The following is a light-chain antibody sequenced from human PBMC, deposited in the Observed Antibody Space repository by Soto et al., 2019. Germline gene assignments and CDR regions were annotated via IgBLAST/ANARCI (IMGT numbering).Light chain of an antibody. CDR3: QSYDSSPYVV. CDR1: SSNIGAGYD. Sequence: QSVLTQPPSVSGAPGQRVTISCTGSSSNIGAGYDVHWYQQLPGTAPKLLIYGNSNRPSGVPDRFSGSKSGTSASLAITGLQAEDEADYYCQSYDSSPYVVFGGVTKPTVL. J-gene: IGLJ2*01. CDR2: GNS. V-gene: IGLV1-40*01.